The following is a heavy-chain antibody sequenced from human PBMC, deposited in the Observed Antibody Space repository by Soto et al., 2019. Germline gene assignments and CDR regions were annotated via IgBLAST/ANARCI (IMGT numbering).Heavy chain of an antibody. V-gene: IGHV3-30*18. Sequence: QVQLVESGGGVVQPGRSLRLSCAASGFSFSSYGMHWVRQAPGKGLDWAAVISYDGSNKYYADSVKGRFTISRDNSKKRLYLQMDSLRAEDTAVYYCAKALTTFLHNWFDPWGQGTLVTVSS. CDR1: GFSFSSYG. CDR3: AKALTTFLHNWFDP. CDR2: ISYDGSNK. D-gene: IGHD3-16*01. J-gene: IGHJ5*02.